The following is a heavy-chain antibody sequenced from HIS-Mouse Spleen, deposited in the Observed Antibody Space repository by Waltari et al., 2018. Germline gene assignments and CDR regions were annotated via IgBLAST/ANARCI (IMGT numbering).Heavy chain of an antibody. Sequence: QLQLQESGPGLVKPSETLSLTCTVSGGSLSSHSYYWRWIRQPPGKGLEWIGSIYYSGSTYYNPSLKSRVTISVDTSKNQFSLKLSSVTAADTAVYYCAREIPYSSSWYDWYFDLWGRGTLVTVSS. CDR1: GGSLSSHSYY. D-gene: IGHD6-13*01. CDR3: AREIPYSSSWYDWYFDL. CDR2: IYYSGST. V-gene: IGHV4-39*07. J-gene: IGHJ2*01.